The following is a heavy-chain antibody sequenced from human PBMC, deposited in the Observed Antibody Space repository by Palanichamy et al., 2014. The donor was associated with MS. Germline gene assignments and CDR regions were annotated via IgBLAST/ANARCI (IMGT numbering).Heavy chain of an antibody. CDR1: GDSVSSYY. Sequence: QVQLQESGPGLVKPSETLSPTCTVSGDSVSSYYWSWIRQPPGKGLEWIGYIYYSGSTNYNPSLKSRVTILVDKSKNQFSLKLSSVTAADTAVYYCARIAGNYWYFDFWGRGTLVTVSS. D-gene: IGHD2-21*01. J-gene: IGHJ2*01. V-gene: IGHV4-59*02. CDR3: ARIAGNYWYFDF. CDR2: IYYSGST.